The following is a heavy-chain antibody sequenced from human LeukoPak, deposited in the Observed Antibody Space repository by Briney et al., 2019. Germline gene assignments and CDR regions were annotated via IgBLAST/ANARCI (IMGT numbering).Heavy chain of an antibody. CDR2: IYYTGST. CDR3: ARLGHSFSSHCLDDY. D-gene: IGHD2-2*01. CDR1: GGSISSYY. V-gene: IGHV4-59*01. J-gene: IGHJ4*02. Sequence: SETLSLTCTVSGGSISSYYWSWLRQPPGKGLEYIGYIYYTGSTNYNPSLKSRVTISLDTSKNQFSLKLSSVTAADTAVYYCARLGHSFSSHCLDDYWGQGTLVNVSS.